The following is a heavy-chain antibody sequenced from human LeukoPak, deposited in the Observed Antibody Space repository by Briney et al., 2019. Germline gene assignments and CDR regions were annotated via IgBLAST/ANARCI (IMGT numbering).Heavy chain of an antibody. J-gene: IGHJ4*02. CDR2: VRSDGGSE. D-gene: IGHD3-3*01. V-gene: IGHV3-30*02. Sequence: PGGSLRLSCATSGFTFNSYGMNWVRQAPGKGLEWVAFVRSDGGSEYYADSVKGRFSISRDNSKRTVDLQMNSLRAEDTAVYYCAKDQASHTIFGVAGDYWGQGTLVTVSS. CDR1: GFTFNSYG. CDR3: AKDQASHTIFGVAGDY.